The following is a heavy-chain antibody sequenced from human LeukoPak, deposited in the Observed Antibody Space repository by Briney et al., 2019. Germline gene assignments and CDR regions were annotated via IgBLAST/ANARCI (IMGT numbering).Heavy chain of an antibody. CDR1: GFTFSTCP. J-gene: IGHJ4*02. CDR3: ARSWYGDYRGGFDY. Sequence: GGSLRLSCVAFGFTFSTCPMHWVRQAPGKGLELVSAINSNGGSTYYADSMKGRFTISRDNSKNTLYLQMDSLRAEDMAVYYCARSWYGDYRGGFDYWGQGTLVTVSS. CDR2: INSNGGST. D-gene: IGHD4-17*01. V-gene: IGHV3-64*02.